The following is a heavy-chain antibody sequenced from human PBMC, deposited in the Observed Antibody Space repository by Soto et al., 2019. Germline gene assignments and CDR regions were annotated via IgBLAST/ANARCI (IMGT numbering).Heavy chain of an antibody. CDR3: AKDIPQRRWLHSFQH. J-gene: IGHJ1*01. CDR1: GGSISSGGYY. CDR2: IYYSGST. D-gene: IGHD6-19*01. Sequence: SETLSLTCTVSGGSISSGGYYWSWIRQHPGKGLEWIGYIYYSGSTYYNRSLKSRVTISVDTSKNQFSLRLSSVTAADTALYYCAKDIPQRRWLHSFQHWGQGTLLTVSS. V-gene: IGHV4-31*03.